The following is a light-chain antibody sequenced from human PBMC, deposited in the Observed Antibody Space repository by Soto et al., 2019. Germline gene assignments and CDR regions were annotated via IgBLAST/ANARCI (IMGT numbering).Light chain of an antibody. V-gene: IGLV2-23*02. J-gene: IGLJ1*01. Sequence: QSALTQPASVSGSPGQSITISCTGTSSDVGSYNLVSWYQQHPGKAPKLIIYEVSNRPSGVSNRFSGSKSDNTASLTISGLRAEEGGVFFCFPFARSTPFVYVFGTGPKLTAL. CDR1: SSDVGSYNL. CDR3: FPFARSTPFVYV. CDR2: EVS.